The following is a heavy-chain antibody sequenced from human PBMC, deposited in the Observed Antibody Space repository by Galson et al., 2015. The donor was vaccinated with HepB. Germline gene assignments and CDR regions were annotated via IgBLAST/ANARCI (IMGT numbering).Heavy chain of an antibody. D-gene: IGHD1-26*01. V-gene: IGHV3-11*06. CDR2: ISSSSSYT. Sequence: WIRQAPGKGLEWVSYISSSSSYTNYADSVKGRFTISRDNAKNSLYLQMNSLRAEDTAVYYCARSRWGSYRALGSFDYWGQGTLVTVSS. J-gene: IGHJ4*02. CDR3: ARSRWGSYRALGSFDY.